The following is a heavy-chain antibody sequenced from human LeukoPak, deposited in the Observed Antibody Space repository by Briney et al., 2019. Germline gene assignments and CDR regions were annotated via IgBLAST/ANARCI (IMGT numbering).Heavy chain of an antibody. CDR1: GDSVSSNLVT. D-gene: IGHD1-26*01. V-gene: IGHV6-1*01. CDR3: GEAGGGVFES. J-gene: IGHJ4*02. Sequence: SQTLSLTCAISGDSVSSNLVTWNWIRQSPSSGLEWLGRTYYRSKWGYDYAVSMEGRITVNPDTSKNQFSLHLNSVTPEDTAVYYCGEAGGGVFESWGQGTLVTVSS. CDR2: TYYRSKWGY.